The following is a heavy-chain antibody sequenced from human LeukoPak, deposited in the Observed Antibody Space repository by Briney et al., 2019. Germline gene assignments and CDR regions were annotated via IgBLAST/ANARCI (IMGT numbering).Heavy chain of an antibody. CDR3: ARDDYGDGYYYYGKDV. V-gene: IGHV3-53*01. CDR1: GFTVSSNY. Sequence: GGSLRLSCAASGFTVSSNYMRWVRQAPGKALEWVSVIYSGGSTYYADSVKGRFTISRDNSKNTLYLQMNSLRAEDTAVYYCARDDYGDGYYYYGKDVWGQGTTVTVSS. CDR2: IYSGGST. J-gene: IGHJ6*02. D-gene: IGHD4-17*01.